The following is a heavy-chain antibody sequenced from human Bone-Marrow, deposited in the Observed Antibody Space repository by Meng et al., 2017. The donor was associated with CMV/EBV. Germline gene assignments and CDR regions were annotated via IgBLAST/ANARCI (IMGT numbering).Heavy chain of an antibody. V-gene: IGHV3-30*02. J-gene: IGHJ4*02. CDR3: ARDPEDDQLLTFDY. D-gene: IGHD2-2*01. CDR1: GFTFSSYG. CDR2: IRYDGSNK. Sequence: GESLKISCAASGFTFSSYGMHWVRQAPGKGLEWVAFIRYDGSNKYYADSVKGRFTISRDNAKNSLYLQMNSLRAEDTAVYYCARDPEDDQLLTFDYWGQGTLVTVSS.